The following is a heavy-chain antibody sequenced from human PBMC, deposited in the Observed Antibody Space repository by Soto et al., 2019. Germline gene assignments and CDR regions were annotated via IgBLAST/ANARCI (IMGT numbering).Heavy chain of an antibody. Sequence: ASVKFSCKASGGTFSSYAISWVRQAPGQGLEWMGGIIPIFGTANYAQKFQGRVTITADESTSTAYMELSSLRSEDTAVYYCATGDYDYVWGSYHHFDYWGQGTLVTVSS. CDR3: ATGDYDYVWGSYHHFDY. D-gene: IGHD3-16*02. J-gene: IGHJ4*02. V-gene: IGHV1-69*13. CDR1: GGTFSSYA. CDR2: IIPIFGTA.